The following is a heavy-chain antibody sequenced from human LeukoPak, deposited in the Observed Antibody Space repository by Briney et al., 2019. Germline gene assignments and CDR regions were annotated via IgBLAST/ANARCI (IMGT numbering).Heavy chain of an antibody. V-gene: IGHV4-59*12. J-gene: IGHJ4*02. CDR3: ARSPPPPPFPIGLNTPGPFDY. D-gene: IGHD1-26*01. CDR1: GGSISSYY. Sequence: SETLSLTCTVSGGSISSYYWSWIRQPPGKGLEWIGYIYYSGSTNYNPSLKSRVTISIDTSKNQFYLRLTSVTAADTAVYHCARSPPPPPFPIGLNTPGPFDYWGQGPLVTVS. CDR2: IYYSGST.